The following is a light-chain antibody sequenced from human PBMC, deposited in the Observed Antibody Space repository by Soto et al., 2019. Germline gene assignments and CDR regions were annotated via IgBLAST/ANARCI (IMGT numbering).Light chain of an antibody. J-gene: IGKJ5*01. CDR1: RNVNSN. Sequence: EILMPQYPATLAVSPGERASLSCRARRNVNSNVAWYQHKSGQAPRLLIYDASTRATGIPARFSGSGSGTEFTLTISSLQSEDFAVYYCQQYNNWPPITFGQGARLEI. CDR3: QQYNNWPPIT. V-gene: IGKV3-15*01. CDR2: DAS.